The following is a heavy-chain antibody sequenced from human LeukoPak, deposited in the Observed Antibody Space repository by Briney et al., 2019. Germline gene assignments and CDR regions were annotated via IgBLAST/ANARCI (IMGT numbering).Heavy chain of an antibody. D-gene: IGHD3-22*01. CDR1: GYTFTGYY. CDR3: ARAYYYDSSGYSPQYFQH. CDR2: INPNSGGT. V-gene: IGHV1-2*02. Sequence: ASVKVSCKASGYTFTGYYMHWVRQAPGQGLEWMGWINPNSGGTNYAQKFQGRVTMTRDTSISTAYMELSRLRSDDTAVYYCARAYYYDSSGYSPQYFQHWGQAPWSPSPQ. J-gene: IGHJ1*01.